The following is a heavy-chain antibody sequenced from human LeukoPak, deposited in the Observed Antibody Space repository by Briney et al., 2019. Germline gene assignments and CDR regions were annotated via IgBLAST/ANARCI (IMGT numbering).Heavy chain of an antibody. D-gene: IGHD1-26*01. J-gene: IGHJ5*02. V-gene: IGHV4-4*07. CDR2: IYTSGST. CDR3: GRGYSANSLRFDP. Sequence: SETLSLTCTVSGGSFSSSYWSWIRQPAGKGLEGIGRIYTSGSTNFNPSLKSRVTISIDKSKNQFSLKMISVTAADTAVYYLGRGYSANSLRFDPWGQGTLVTVSS. CDR1: GGSFSSSY.